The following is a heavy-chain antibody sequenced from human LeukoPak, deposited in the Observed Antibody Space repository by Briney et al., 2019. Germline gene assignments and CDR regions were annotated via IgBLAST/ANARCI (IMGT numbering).Heavy chain of an antibody. Sequence: SETLSLTCTVSGGSISNSIYFWGWIRQPPGKGLEWIGSIHYSGSTYYNPSLKSRVTISVDTSKNQFSLNLTSVTAADTAVYYCASNEGGNRRGFALWGQGTLVTVSS. D-gene: IGHD3-22*01. J-gene: IGHJ4*02. V-gene: IGHV4-39*01. CDR1: GGSISNSIYF. CDR2: IHYSGST. CDR3: ASNEGGNRRGFAL.